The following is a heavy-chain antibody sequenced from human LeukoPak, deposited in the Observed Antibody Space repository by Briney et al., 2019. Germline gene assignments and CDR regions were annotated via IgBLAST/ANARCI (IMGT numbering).Heavy chain of an antibody. D-gene: IGHD1-26*01. V-gene: IGHV4-59*12. CDR3: ARDRGSSFDY. Sequence: SETLSLTCTVSGGSISSYYWSWIRQPPGKGLEWIGYIYYSGSTNYNPSLKSRVTISVDTSKNQFSLKLSSVTAADTAVYYCARDRGSSFDYWGQEPLVTVSS. CDR1: GGSISSYY. CDR2: IYYSGST. J-gene: IGHJ4*02.